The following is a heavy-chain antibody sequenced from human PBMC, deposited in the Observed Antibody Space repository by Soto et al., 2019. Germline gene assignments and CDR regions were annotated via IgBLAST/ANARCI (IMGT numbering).Heavy chain of an antibody. V-gene: IGHV1-8*01. CDR3: AKSGGYDYDAFDI. CDR2: MNPNSGNT. J-gene: IGHJ3*02. CDR1: GYTFTSYD. Sequence: ASVKVSCKASGYTFTSYDINWVRQATGQGLERMGWMNPNSGNTGYAQKYQGRVTMTRNTSISTAYMELSSLRYEDTAVYYCAKSGGYDYDAFDIWGQGTMVTVSS. D-gene: IGHD5-12*01.